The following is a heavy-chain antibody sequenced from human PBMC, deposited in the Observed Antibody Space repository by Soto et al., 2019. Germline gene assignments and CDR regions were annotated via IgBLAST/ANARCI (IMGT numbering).Heavy chain of an antibody. CDR3: ASGWQLLYYGMDV. D-gene: IGHD1-1*01. CDR1: GGSFSGYY. V-gene: IGHV4-34*01. J-gene: IGHJ6*02. Sequence: SETLSLTCAVYGGSFSGYYWSWIRQPPGKGLEWIGEINHSGSTNYNPSLKSRVTISVDTSKNQFSLKLSSVTAADTAVYYCASGWQLLYYGMDVWGQGTTVTVSS. CDR2: INHSGST.